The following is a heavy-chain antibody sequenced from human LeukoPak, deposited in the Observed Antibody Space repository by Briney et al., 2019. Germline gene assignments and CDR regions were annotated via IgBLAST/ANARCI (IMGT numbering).Heavy chain of an antibody. CDR1: GFTFSSYS. CDR2: MKKDGSET. CDR3: GRHRSGSGTYFIDY. V-gene: IGHV3-7*01. Sequence: GGSLRLSCVVSGFTFSSYSMIWVRQAPGKGLQWVANMKKDGSETNHVDSVKGRFTISRDNAKNSLYLQMNSLRAEDTAVYYCGRHRSGSGTYFIDYWGQGTLVSVSS. J-gene: IGHJ4*02. D-gene: IGHD3-10*01.